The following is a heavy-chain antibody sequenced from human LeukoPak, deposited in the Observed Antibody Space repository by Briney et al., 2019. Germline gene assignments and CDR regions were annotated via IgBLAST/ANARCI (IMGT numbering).Heavy chain of an antibody. CDR1: GFTFSSYA. CDR3: AKILLRYFDWLLCPFDY. Sequence: GGSLRLSCAASGFTFSSYAMSWVRQAPGKGLEWVSVISGGGGSTYYADSVKGRFTISRDNSKNTLYLQMNSLRAEDTAVYYCAKILLRYFDWLLCPFDYWGQGTLVTVSS. V-gene: IGHV3-23*01. J-gene: IGHJ4*02. D-gene: IGHD3-9*01. CDR2: ISGGGGST.